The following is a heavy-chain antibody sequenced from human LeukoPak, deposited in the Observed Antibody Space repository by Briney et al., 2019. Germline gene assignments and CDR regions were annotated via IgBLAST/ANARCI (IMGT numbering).Heavy chain of an antibody. CDR1: GGSISSNSYY. D-gene: IGHD3-22*01. CDR2: IYYSGST. Sequence: SETLSLTCTVSGGSISSNSYYWGWIRQPPGKELEWIGSIYYSGSTYYNPSLKSRVTISVDTSKNQFSLKLSSVADADTAVYYCARQPNEYYYDSSGYYYWGQGTLVTVSS. CDR3: ARQPNEYYYDSSGYYY. J-gene: IGHJ4*02. V-gene: IGHV4-39*01.